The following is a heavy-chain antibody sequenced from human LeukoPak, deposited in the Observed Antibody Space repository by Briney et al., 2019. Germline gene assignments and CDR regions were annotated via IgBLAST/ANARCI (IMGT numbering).Heavy chain of an antibody. J-gene: IGHJ6*02. CDR1: GGTFSSYA. V-gene: IGHV1-69*13. CDR3: ARVGSGWSFLYGMDV. CDR2: IIPIFGTA. D-gene: IGHD6-19*01. Sequence: SVKVPCKASGGTFSSYAISWVRQAPGQGLEWMGGIIPIFGTANYAQKFQGRVTITADESTSTAYMELSSLRSEDTAVYYCARVGSGWSFLYGMDVWGQGTTVTVSS.